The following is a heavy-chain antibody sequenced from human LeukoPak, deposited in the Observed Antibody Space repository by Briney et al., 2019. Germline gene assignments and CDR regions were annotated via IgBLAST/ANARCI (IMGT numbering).Heavy chain of an antibody. Sequence: ASVKLFCKASGYTFTGYYMHWVRQPPGQGLEWMVWINPNSGDTNYAQKFQGMVTMTRDTSISTAYMELSRLRSEDTALYYCARAPSRVVVVPAAMLGGDYWGQGTLVTVSS. CDR1: GYTFTGYY. CDR3: ARAPSRVVVVPAAMLGGDY. V-gene: IGHV1-2*02. D-gene: IGHD2-2*01. J-gene: IGHJ4*02. CDR2: INPNSGDT.